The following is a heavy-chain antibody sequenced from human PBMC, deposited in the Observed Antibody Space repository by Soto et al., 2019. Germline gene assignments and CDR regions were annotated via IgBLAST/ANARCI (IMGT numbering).Heavy chain of an antibody. J-gene: IGHJ5*02. V-gene: IGHV1-2*02. CDR2: INAHSGGT. Sequence: AASVKVSCKASGFSFTGYYIHWLRQAPGQGLEWMGWINAHSGGTEYAQKFQGRVTLTGDTSIATAYLTLTSLTSDDTALYYCAKDLTRQLAYWLDPWGQGTQVTVSS. CDR1: GFSFTGYY. D-gene: IGHD6-6*01. CDR3: AKDLTRQLAYWLDP.